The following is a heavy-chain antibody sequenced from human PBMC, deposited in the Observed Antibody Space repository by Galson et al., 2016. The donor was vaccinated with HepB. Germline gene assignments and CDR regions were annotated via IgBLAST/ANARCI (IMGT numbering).Heavy chain of an antibody. CDR1: GFTFSSYS. J-gene: IGHJ4*02. Sequence: SLRLSCAASGFTFSSYSMNWVRQAPGKGLEWVSSISSSYSYIYYEDSVKGRFTISRDNAKNSLYRQMNSLRAEDTTVYYCARGPTRERGYFDRLEQVGTALPHDYWGQVTLVTVSS. D-gene: IGHD3-9*01. V-gene: IGHV3-21*01. CDR3: ARGPTRERGYFDRLEQVGTALPHDY. CDR2: ISSSYSYI.